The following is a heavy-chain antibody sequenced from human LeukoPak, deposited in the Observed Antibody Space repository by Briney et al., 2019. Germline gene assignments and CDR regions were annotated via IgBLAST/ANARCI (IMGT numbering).Heavy chain of an antibody. CDR1: GFTFSNAC. V-gene: IGHV3-15*07. CDR2: IKSKTDGGTT. CDR3: STTYYYDSSEGY. J-gene: IGHJ4*02. Sequence: GGSLRLSCAASGFTFSNACMNWVRQAPGKGLEWVGRIKSKTDGGTTDYAAPVKGRFTISRDDSKNTLYLQMNSLKTEDTAVYYYSTTYYYDSSEGYWGQGTLVTVSS. D-gene: IGHD3-22*01.